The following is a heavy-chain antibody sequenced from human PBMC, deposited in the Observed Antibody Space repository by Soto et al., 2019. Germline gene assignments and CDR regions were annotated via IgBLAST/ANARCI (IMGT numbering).Heavy chain of an antibody. V-gene: IGHV4-59*01. CDR3: ARDLGYSYGYSPYYYYGMDV. J-gene: IGHJ6*02. CDR2: IYYSGST. Sequence: KPSETLSLTCTVSGGSISSYYWSWIRQPPGKGLEWIGYIYYSGSTNYNPSLKSRVTISVDTSKNQFSLKLSSVTAADTAVYYCARDLGYSYGYSPYYYYGMDVWGQGTTVTVSS. D-gene: IGHD5-18*01. CDR1: GGSISSYY.